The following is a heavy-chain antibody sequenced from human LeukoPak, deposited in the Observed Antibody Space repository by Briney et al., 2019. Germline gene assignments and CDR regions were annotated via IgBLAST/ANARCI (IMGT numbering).Heavy chain of an antibody. J-gene: IGHJ4*02. CDR1: GFTFSSYW. V-gene: IGHV3-7*03. Sequence: PGGSLRLSCAASGFTFSSYWMTWVRQAPGKGLEWVANIKRDGSEKHYVDSVKGRFTISRDNAKNSMFLQMNSLRAEDTAVYYCASLLVAGAASVDYWGQGTLVTVSS. CDR3: ASLLVAGAASVDY. D-gene: IGHD6-19*01. CDR2: IKRDGSEK.